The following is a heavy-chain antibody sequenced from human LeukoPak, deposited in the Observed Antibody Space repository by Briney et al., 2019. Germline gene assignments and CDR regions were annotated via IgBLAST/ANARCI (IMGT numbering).Heavy chain of an antibody. CDR2: FDPEDGET. J-gene: IGHJ4*02. Sequence: EASVKVSCKVSGYTLTELSMHWVRQAPGKGLEWMGGFDPEDGETIYAQKFQGRVTMTEDTSTDTAYMELSNLRSEDTAVYYCARGKYGSGSYYTFDYWGQGTLVTVSS. D-gene: IGHD3-10*01. CDR3: ARGKYGSGSYYTFDY. V-gene: IGHV1-24*01. CDR1: GYTLTELS.